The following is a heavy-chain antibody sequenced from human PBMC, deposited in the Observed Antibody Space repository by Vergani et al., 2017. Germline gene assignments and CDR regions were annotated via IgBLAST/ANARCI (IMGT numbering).Heavy chain of an antibody. V-gene: IGHV3-33*01. J-gene: IGHJ6*04. Sequence: QVQLVESGGGVVQPGRSLRLSCAASGFTFSSYGMHWVRQAPGKGLEWVAVIWYDGSNKYYADSVKGRFTISRDNSKNTLYLQMNSLRAEDTAVYYCARDLAYVRPPAATTDVWGKGTTVTVSS. CDR3: ARDLAYVRPPAATTDV. D-gene: IGHD2-2*01. CDR1: GFTFSSYG. CDR2: IWYDGSNK.